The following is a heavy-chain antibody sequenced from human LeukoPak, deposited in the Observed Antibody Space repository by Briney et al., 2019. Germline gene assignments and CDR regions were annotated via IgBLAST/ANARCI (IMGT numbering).Heavy chain of an antibody. V-gene: IGHV3-30*02. CDR2: IRYDGSNK. Sequence: PGGSLRLSCAASGFTFSSYGMYWVRQAPGKGLEWGAVIRYDGSNKYYADSVKGRFTISRDNSKNTLYLQMNSLRAEDTAVYYCAHTPGHSGYDLSGNWFDPWGQGTLVTVSS. CDR1: GFTFSSYG. D-gene: IGHD5-12*01. J-gene: IGHJ5*02. CDR3: AHTPGHSGYDLSGNWFDP.